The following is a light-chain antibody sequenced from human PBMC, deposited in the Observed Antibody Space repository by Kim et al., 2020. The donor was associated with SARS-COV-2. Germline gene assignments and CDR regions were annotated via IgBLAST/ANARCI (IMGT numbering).Light chain of an antibody. Sequence: DIVMTQSPDSLAVSLGERATINCKSSQSGLRSSNNKNFLAWYQQKPGQPPKVLIYWASARQSGVPDRFRGSGSATDFTLTISSLQAEDVAVYYCQQYYSSLTFGGGTKVDIK. V-gene: IGKV4-1*01. J-gene: IGKJ4*01. CDR2: WAS. CDR3: QQYYSSLT. CDR1: QSGLRSSNNKNF.